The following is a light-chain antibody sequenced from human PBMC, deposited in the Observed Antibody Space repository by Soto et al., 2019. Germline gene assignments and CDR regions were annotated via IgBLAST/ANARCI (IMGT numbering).Light chain of an antibody. Sequence: IQLTQSPSSLSASVGDRVTITCRASQDISSYLAWYQQKPGKAPKLLIYAASTLQSGVPSRFSGSGARTDFTLTISSLQPEDFATYYCQQLNSYLTFGQGTKLEIK. CDR2: AAS. CDR1: QDISSY. V-gene: IGKV1-9*01. J-gene: IGKJ2*01. CDR3: QQLNSYLT.